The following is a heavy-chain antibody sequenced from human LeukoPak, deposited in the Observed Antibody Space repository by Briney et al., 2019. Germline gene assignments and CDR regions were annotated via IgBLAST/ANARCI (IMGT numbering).Heavy chain of an antibody. J-gene: IGHJ4*02. V-gene: IGHV3-21*01. CDR1: GFTLSSYS. Sequence: SGGSLRLSCAASGFTLSSYSMIWVSQAPGKGLEWVSSISSSSSYIYYADSVKGRFTISRDNAKNSLYLQMNSLRAEDTAVYYCARDVVVPAAYFDYWGQGTLVTVSS. CDR3: ARDVVVPAAYFDY. CDR2: ISSSSSYI. D-gene: IGHD2-2*01.